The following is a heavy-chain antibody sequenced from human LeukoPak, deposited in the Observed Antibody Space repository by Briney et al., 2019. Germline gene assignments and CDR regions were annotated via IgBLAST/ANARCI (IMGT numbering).Heavy chain of an antibody. J-gene: IGHJ4*02. D-gene: IGHD1-20*01. CDR1: GGTFSSYA. V-gene: IGHV1-69*01. Sequence: SVKVSCKASGGTFSSYAISWVRQAPGQGLEWMGGIIPIFGTANYAQKFQGRVTITADESTSTAYMELSSLRSEDTAVYYCAREDSHNSTGGMFYFDYWGQGTLVTVSS. CDR2: IIPIFGTA. CDR3: AREDSHNSTGGMFYFDY.